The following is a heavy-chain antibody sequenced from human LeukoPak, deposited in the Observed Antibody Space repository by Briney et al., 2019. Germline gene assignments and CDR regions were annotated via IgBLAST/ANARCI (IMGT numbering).Heavy chain of an antibody. Sequence: SETLSLTCAVYGGSFSGYYWGWIRQPPGKGLEWIGSIYHSGSTYYNPSLKSRVTISVDTSKNQFSLKLSSVTAADTAVYYCARDRPGTYYDFWSGYIGDAFDIWGQGTMVTVSS. J-gene: IGHJ3*02. CDR3: ARDRPGTYYDFWSGYIGDAFDI. CDR2: IYHSGST. CDR1: GGSFSGYY. V-gene: IGHV4-38-2*02. D-gene: IGHD3-3*01.